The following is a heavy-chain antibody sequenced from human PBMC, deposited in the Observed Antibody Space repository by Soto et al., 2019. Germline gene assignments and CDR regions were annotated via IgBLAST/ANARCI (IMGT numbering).Heavy chain of an antibody. J-gene: IGHJ2*01. CDR1: GFTFDDFA. D-gene: IGHD2-8*02. Sequence: EMQLVESGGGLVQPGRSLRLSCAASGFTFDDFAMHWVRQAPGKGLEWVSGINWNSGDIDYADSVRGRFTISRDNAKNALYLQMNGLRAEDAAFYYCVKDIGASGAYWYFDLWGRGTLVTVSS. V-gene: IGHV3-9*01. CDR3: VKDIGASGAYWYFDL. CDR2: INWNSGDI.